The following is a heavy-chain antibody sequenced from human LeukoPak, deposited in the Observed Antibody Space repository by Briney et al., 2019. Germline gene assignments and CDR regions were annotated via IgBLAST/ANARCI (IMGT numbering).Heavy chain of an antibody. D-gene: IGHD3-22*01. CDR3: AADSGDSSGYYYAFNWFDP. Sequence: VASVKVSRKASGFTFTSSAVQWVRQARGQRLEWIGWIVVGSGNTNYAQKFQERVTVTRDMSTSTAYMELSSLRSEDTAVYYCAADSGDSSGYYYAFNWFDPWGQGTLVTVSS. CDR1: GFTFTSSA. CDR2: IVVGSGNT. J-gene: IGHJ5*02. V-gene: IGHV1-58*01.